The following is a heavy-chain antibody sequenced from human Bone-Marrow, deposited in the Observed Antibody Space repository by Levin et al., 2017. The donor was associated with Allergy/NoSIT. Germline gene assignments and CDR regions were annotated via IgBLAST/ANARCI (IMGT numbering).Heavy chain of an antibody. D-gene: IGHD6-19*01. Sequence: ASVRVSCKASGYTFTNFAVSWVRQAPGQGLEWMGWISASIGTTNYAQNLQGRVTMTTDTSTSTAYMDLTRLRSDDTAIYYCARVHSSGWDAWGQGTLVTVSS. CDR2: ISASIGTT. J-gene: IGHJ4*02. V-gene: IGHV1-18*01. CDR1: GYTFTNFA. CDR3: ARVHSSGWDA.